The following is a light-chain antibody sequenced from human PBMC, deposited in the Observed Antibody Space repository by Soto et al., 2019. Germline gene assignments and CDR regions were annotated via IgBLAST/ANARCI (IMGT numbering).Light chain of an antibody. J-gene: IGLJ1*01. CDR1: SRDVGGYNY. CDR2: DVS. Sequence: QSALTHPASVSGSPGKSITISCTGTSRDVGGYNYVSWYQQHPGKAPKLMIYDVSLRPEGVSNRFSGSKSGTTASLTISGLQSEDEADDSGSSYTSSSAPPYVFGTGTKVTDL. CDR3: SSYTSSSAPPYV. V-gene: IGLV2-14*01.